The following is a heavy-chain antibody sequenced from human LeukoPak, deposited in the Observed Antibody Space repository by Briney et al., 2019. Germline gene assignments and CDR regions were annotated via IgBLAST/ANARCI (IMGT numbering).Heavy chain of an antibody. CDR2: IHYSGSI. CDR1: GGSIRSYF. D-gene: IGHD3-22*01. Sequence: SETLSLTCSVSGGSIRSYFWSWIRQPPGKGLEWIGYIHYSGSISYNPSLKSRVTISVDTSKNQFSLKLSSVTAADTAVYYCARDAWYYDSSGYYGDYYYYYMDVWGKGTTVTISS. V-gene: IGHV4-59*12. J-gene: IGHJ6*03. CDR3: ARDAWYYDSSGYYGDYYYYYMDV.